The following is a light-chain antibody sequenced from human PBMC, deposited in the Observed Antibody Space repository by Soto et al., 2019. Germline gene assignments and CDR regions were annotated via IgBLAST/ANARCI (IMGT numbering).Light chain of an antibody. Sequence: IQMTQSPSTLSASVGDRVTITCRASHNIERWMAWYQQKRGRAPSLLIFDATTLHSGVPSRFSGGGSGTEFTLTINGLQPDDLATYYCQQFAKSSTFGQGTTVEIK. CDR3: QQFAKSST. CDR1: HNIERW. V-gene: IGKV1-5*01. CDR2: DAT. J-gene: IGKJ1*01.